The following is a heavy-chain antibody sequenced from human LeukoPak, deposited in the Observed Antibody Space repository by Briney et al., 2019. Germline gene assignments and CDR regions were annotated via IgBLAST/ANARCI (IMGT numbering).Heavy chain of an antibody. CDR3: ASGYGGNSQVSEYFQH. D-gene: IGHD4-23*01. CDR2: IYYSGST. V-gene: IGHV4-61*01. J-gene: IGHJ1*01. CDR1: GVSVSSGSYH. Sequence: PSDTLSLACTVSGVSVSSGSYHWRWIRQPPGKGLEWIGYIYYSGSTNYNPSLKSRVTISVDTSKNQFSLKLSSVTAADTAVYYCASGYGGNSQVSEYFQHWGQGTLVTVSS.